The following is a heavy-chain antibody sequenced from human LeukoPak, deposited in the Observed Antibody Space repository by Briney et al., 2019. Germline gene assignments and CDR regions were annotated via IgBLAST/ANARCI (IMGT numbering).Heavy chain of an antibody. CDR3: ARSNQADDY. CDR2: INPGGSSI. J-gene: IGHJ4*02. Sequence: GGSLRLSCAASGFTFSSYWMLCVRQVPGKGLVWVARINPGGSSITYADSVKGRFTISRDNAKNTLYLQMDSLRAEDTGVYYCARSNQADDYWGQGTLVTVSS. D-gene: IGHD1-14*01. CDR1: GFTFSSYW. V-gene: IGHV3-74*01.